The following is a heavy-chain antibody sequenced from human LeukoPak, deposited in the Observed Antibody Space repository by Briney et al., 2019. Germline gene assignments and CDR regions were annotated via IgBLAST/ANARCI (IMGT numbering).Heavy chain of an antibody. Sequence: GRSLRLSCAASGFTFDDYGMHWVRQAPGKGLEWVSGISWNSGSTGYADSVKGRFTISRDNAKNSLYLQMNSLRAEDTALYYCAKAVMGTGYYGAFDIWGQGTMVTVSS. D-gene: IGHD3/OR15-3a*01. J-gene: IGHJ3*02. V-gene: IGHV3-9*01. CDR1: GFTFDDYG. CDR3: AKAVMGTGYYGAFDI. CDR2: ISWNSGST.